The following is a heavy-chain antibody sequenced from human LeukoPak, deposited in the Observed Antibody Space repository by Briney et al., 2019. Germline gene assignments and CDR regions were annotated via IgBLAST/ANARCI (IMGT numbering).Heavy chain of an antibody. CDR1: GGSISSGSYY. CDR2: IYTSGST. Sequence: SETLSLTCTVSGGSISSGSYYWSWIRQPAGKGLEWIGRIYTSGSTNYNPSLKSRVTISVDTSKNQFSLKLSSVTAADTAVYYCARGAFSDYWGQGTLVTVSS. CDR3: ARGAFSDY. J-gene: IGHJ4*02. D-gene: IGHD2/OR15-2a*01. V-gene: IGHV4-61*02.